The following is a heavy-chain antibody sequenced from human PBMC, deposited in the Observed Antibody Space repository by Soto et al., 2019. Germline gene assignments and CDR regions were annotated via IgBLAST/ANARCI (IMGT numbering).Heavy chain of an antibody. D-gene: IGHD2-2*01. Sequence: HPGGSLRLSCAASGFTFSSYGMHWVRQAPGKGLEWVAVIWYDGSNKYYADSVKGRFTISRDNSKNTLYLQMNSLRAEDTAVYYCARGPGVLVPASTRTSYYFDYWGQGTVVTVSS. J-gene: IGHJ4*02. CDR3: ARGPGVLVPASTRTSYYFDY. CDR2: IWYDGSNK. CDR1: GFTFSSYG. V-gene: IGHV3-33*01.